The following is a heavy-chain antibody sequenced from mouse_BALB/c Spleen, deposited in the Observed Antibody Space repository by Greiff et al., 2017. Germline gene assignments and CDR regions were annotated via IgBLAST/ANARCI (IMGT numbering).Heavy chain of an antibody. J-gene: IGHJ3*01. CDR2: IWGDGST. CDR1: GFSLTGYG. V-gene: IGHV2-6-7*01. Sequence: QVQLQQSGPGLVAPSQSLSITCTVSGFSLTGYGVNWVRQPPGKGLEWLGMIWGDGSTDYNSALKSRLSISKDNSKSQVFLKMSSLQTDDTARYYCARGGSYYRYDGGFAYWGQGTLVTVSA. CDR3: ARGGSYYRYDGGFAY. D-gene: IGHD2-14*01.